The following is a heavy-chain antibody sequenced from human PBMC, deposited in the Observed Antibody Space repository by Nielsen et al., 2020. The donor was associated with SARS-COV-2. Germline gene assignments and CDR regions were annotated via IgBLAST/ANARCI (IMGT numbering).Heavy chain of an antibody. J-gene: IGHJ4*02. CDR1: GGSISSYY. V-gene: IGHV4-59*01. D-gene: IGHD4-11*01. Sequence: SETLSLTCTVSGGSISSYYWSWIRQPPGKGLEWIGYIYYSGSTNYNPSPKSRVTISVDTSKNQFSLKLSSVTAADTAVYYCARDLRGSNLYYFDYWGQGTLVTVSS. CDR2: IYYSGST. CDR3: ARDLRGSNLYYFDY.